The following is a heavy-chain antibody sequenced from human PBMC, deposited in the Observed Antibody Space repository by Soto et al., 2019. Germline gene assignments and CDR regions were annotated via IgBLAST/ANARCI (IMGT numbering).Heavy chain of an antibody. D-gene: IGHD3-3*01. Sequence: SVKVSCKASGYTFTSYGISWVRQAPGQGLEWMGGIIPIFGTANYAQKFQGRVTITADESTSTAYMELSSLRSEDTAVYYCARRSPNGFGQGWFDPWGQGTLVTVSS. V-gene: IGHV1-69*13. J-gene: IGHJ5*02. CDR2: IIPIFGTA. CDR3: ARRSPNGFGQGWFDP. CDR1: GYTFTSYG.